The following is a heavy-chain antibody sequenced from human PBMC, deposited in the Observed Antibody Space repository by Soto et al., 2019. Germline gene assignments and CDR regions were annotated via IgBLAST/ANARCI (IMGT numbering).Heavy chain of an antibody. CDR1: GFTFSSYA. V-gene: IGHV3-23*01. CDR3: AKSKDILTGYYNVEVRYYYYYGVDV. CDR2: ISGSGGST. J-gene: IGHJ6*02. D-gene: IGHD3-9*01. Sequence: GGSLRLSCAASGFTFSSYAMSWVRQAPGKGLEWVSAISGSGGSTYYADSVKGRFTISRDNSKNTLYLQMNSLRAEDTAVYYCAKSKDILTGYYNVEVRYYYYYGVDVWGQGTTVTVSS.